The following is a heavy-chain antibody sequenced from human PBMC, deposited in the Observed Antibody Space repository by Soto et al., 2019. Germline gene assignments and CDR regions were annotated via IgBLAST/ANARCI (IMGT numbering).Heavy chain of an antibody. D-gene: IGHD3-10*01. J-gene: IGHJ4*02. V-gene: IGHV3-23*01. CDR3: AKLGFSGTYFHFDY. CDR1: GFPFINFT. CDR2: ISGSGGRT. Sequence: LRLSCEASGFPFINFTMNWVRQSPGKGLEWVSSISGSGGRTWYADSVRGRFTISRDNSQKTLYLQMNGLRGEDTAVYYCAKLGFSGTYFHFDYWGQGALVTVSS.